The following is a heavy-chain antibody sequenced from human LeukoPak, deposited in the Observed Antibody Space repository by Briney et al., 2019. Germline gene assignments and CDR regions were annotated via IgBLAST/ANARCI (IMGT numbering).Heavy chain of an antibody. D-gene: IGHD2-8*01. V-gene: IGHV3-30*02. J-gene: IGHJ6*03. CDR2: IQYDGSNE. CDR3: AKDRCSNGIGCYYYYMDV. CDR1: GFTFSSYD. Sequence: GGSLRLSCAASGFTFSSYDMTWVRQAPGKGLEWVAYIQYDGSNEQYAHSVKGRFRISRDSSKNILYLQMNSLRAEDTAVYYCAKDRCSNGIGCYYYYMDVWGKGTTVTISS.